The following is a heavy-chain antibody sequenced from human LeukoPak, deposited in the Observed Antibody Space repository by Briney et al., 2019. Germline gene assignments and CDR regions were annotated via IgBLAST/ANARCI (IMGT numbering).Heavy chain of an antibody. J-gene: IGHJ6*03. CDR3: ARDRGRYSYHYYYYMDV. Sequence: GGSVRLSCAASGFTFSSYSMNWVRQAPGKGLEWVSYISSSSSTIYYADSVKGRFTISRDNAKNSLYLQMNSLRAEDTAVYYCARDRGRYSYHYYYYMDVWGKGTTVTVSS. V-gene: IGHV3-48*01. CDR1: GFTFSSYS. D-gene: IGHD5-18*01. CDR2: ISSSSSTI.